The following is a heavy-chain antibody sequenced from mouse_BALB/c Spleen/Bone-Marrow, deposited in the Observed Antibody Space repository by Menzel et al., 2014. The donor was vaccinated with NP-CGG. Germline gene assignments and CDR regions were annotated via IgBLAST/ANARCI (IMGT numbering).Heavy chain of an antibody. Sequence: VQLMESGPELVKPGALVKISCKASGYTFTSYDINWVKQRPGQGLEWIGWIYPGDGSTKYNEKFKGKATLTADESSSTAYMQLSSLTSENSAVYFCARSGDSSGYGFAYWGQGTLVTVSA. CDR1: GYTFTSYD. CDR2: IYPGDGST. V-gene: IGHV1S56*01. D-gene: IGHD3-2*01. CDR3: ARSGDSSGYGFAY. J-gene: IGHJ3*01.